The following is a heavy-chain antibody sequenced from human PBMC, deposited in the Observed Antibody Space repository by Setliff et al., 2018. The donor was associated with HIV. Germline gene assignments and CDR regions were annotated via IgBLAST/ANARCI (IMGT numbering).Heavy chain of an antibody. J-gene: IGHJ5*02. D-gene: IGHD3-10*01. CDR3: ATGKLSGSGSPIYNWFDP. Sequence: ASVKVSCKAFGYTFSTNAIHWVRQAPGQRLEWMGYLNAGDDNTRYSEKFQGRVTMTEDTSTDTAYMELSSLRSEDTAVYYCATGKLSGSGSPIYNWFDPWGQGTLVTVSS. V-gene: IGHV1-3*01. CDR2: LNAGDDNT. CDR1: GYTFSTNA.